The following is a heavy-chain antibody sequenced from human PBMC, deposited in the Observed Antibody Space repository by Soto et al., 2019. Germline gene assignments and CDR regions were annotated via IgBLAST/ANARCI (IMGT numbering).Heavy chain of an antibody. V-gene: IGHV4-39*01. J-gene: IGHJ4*02. Sequence: QLQLQESGPGLVKPSETLSLTCTVSGGSISSSSYYWGWIRQPPGKGLEWIGSIYYSGSTYYNPYLKSRVTISVDTSKNQFSLKLSSVTAADTAVYYCARHFGSYYSANDYWGQGTLVTVSS. D-gene: IGHD1-26*01. CDR3: ARHFGSYYSANDY. CDR2: IYYSGST. CDR1: GGSISSSSYY.